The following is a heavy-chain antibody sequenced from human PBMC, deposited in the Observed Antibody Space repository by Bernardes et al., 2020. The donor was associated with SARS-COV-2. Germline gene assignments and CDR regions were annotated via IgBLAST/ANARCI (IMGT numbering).Heavy chain of an antibody. V-gene: IGHV4-61*01. CDR1: GGPVISGSYY. CDR2: IFYSGST. CDR3: VRALHATAFDY. D-gene: IGHD2-15*01. Sequence: SETLSLTCTVSGGPVISGSYYWSWIRQPPGKGLEWIGNIFYSGSTNYDSSLKSRVTISVDTSKNQFSLQLSSVTAADTAVYYCVRALHATAFDYWGQGNLVIVSS. J-gene: IGHJ4*02.